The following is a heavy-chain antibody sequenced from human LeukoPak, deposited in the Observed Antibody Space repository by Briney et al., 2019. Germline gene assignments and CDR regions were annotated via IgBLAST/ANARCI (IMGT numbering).Heavy chain of an antibody. Sequence: ASVKVSCKASGYTFTSYDINWVRQATGQGLEWMGWMNPNSGNTGYAQKFQGRATMTRNTSISTAYMELSSLRSEDTAVYYCARCRRKNWFDPWGQGTLVTVSS. CDR2: MNPNSGNT. D-gene: IGHD1-14*01. V-gene: IGHV1-8*01. CDR3: ARCRRKNWFDP. CDR1: GYTFTSYD. J-gene: IGHJ5*02.